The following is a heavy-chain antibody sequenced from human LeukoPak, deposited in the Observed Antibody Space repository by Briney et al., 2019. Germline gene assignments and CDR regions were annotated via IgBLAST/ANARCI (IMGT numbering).Heavy chain of an antibody. J-gene: IGHJ3*02. D-gene: IGHD3-22*01. CDR2: INHRGST. CDR1: GGSFSGYY. Sequence: PSETLSLTCAVYGGSFSGYYWSWIRQPPGKGLEWIGEINHRGSTNYNPSLKSRVTISADTSKNQFSLKLSSVTAADTAVYYCAGEPRYYDSSGYPTDAFDIWGQGTMVTVSS. CDR3: AGEPRYYDSSGYPTDAFDI. V-gene: IGHV4-34*01.